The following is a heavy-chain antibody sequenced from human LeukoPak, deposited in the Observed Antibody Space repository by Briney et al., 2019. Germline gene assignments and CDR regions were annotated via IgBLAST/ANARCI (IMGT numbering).Heavy chain of an antibody. J-gene: IGHJ3*02. Sequence: ASVKVSCKASGGTFSSYTISWVRQAPGQGLEWMGRIIPILGIANYAQKFQGRVTITADKSTSTAYMELSSLRSEDTAVYYCARWELRDFNDAFDIWGQGTMVTVSS. D-gene: IGHD1-26*01. V-gene: IGHV1-69*02. CDR1: GGTFSSYT. CDR2: IIPILGIA. CDR3: ARWELRDFNDAFDI.